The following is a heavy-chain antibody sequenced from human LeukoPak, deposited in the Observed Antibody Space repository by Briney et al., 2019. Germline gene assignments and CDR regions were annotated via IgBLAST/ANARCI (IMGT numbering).Heavy chain of an antibody. V-gene: IGHV3-30*02. CDR3: VGRTRSGFCLYYFDC. CDR2: IPYDESNK. Sequence: GGSLRLSCAVSVFTFSAYGMHWVRQAPGKGLEWVAFIPYDESNKHFADSVKGRFTISRDNSNNTLYLQMNSLRPEDTAVYYCVGRTRSGFCLYYFDCWGQGTLVTVSS. CDR1: VFTFSAYG. J-gene: IGHJ4*02. D-gene: IGHD3-3*01.